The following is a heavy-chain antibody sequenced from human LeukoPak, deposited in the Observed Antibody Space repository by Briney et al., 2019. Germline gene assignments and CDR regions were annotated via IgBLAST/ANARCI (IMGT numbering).Heavy chain of an antibody. Sequence: PGGSLRLSCAASGFTFSNYWMQWVRQAPGKGLKWVSTINDNGAGTYYADSVKGRFTISRDNSYNTVSLQMNSLRDEDTGVYYCAKGLRTGVGPYMGYHYYMDVWGKGATVTVSS. V-gene: IGHV3-23*01. CDR3: AKGLRTGVGPYMGYHYYMDV. D-gene: IGHD3-16*01. J-gene: IGHJ6*03. CDR1: GFTFSNYW. CDR2: INDNGAGT.